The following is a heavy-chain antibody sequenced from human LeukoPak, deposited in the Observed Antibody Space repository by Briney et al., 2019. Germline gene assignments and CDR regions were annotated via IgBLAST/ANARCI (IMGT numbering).Heavy chain of an antibody. CDR3: ARIELRDSWGPRHNNWFDP. D-gene: IGHD1-26*01. V-gene: IGHV4-4*09. J-gene: IGHJ5*02. CDR1: GGSISSYY. Sequence: SETLSLTCTVSGGSISSYYWSWIRQPPGKGLEWIGYIYTSGSTNYNPSLKSRVTISVDTSKNQFSLKLSSVTAADTAVYYCARIELRDSWGPRHNNWFDPWGQGTLVTVSS. CDR2: IYTSGST.